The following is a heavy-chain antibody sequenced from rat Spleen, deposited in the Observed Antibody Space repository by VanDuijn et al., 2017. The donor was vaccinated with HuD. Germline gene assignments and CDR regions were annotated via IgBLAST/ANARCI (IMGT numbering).Heavy chain of an antibody. V-gene: IGHV2-1*01. CDR3: AKGGFDY. CDR2: IWSSGGT. Sequence: QVQLKESGPGLVQPSQTLSLTCTVSEFSLTGNNIHWVRQPPGKGLEWMGVIWSSGGTDYNSVIKSRLSISRDTSKSQVFLEMNSLQTEDTAMYFCAKGGFDYWGQGVMVTVSS. J-gene: IGHJ2*01. CDR1: EFSLTGNN.